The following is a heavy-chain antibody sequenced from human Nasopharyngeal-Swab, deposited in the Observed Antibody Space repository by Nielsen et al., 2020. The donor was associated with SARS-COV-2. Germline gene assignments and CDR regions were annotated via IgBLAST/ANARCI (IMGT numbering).Heavy chain of an antibody. Sequence: SETLSLTCSVSGGSISSCSYYWGWIRQPPGKGLEWIWSIYRSGTTYYNPSLKSRVTISVDTSKSQFSLKLSSVTAADTAVYYCASLEGITVAGTLIDYWGQGTLVTVSS. D-gene: IGHD6-19*01. CDR1: GGSISSCSYY. CDR3: ASLEGITVAGTLIDY. CDR2: IYRSGTT. V-gene: IGHV4-39*01. J-gene: IGHJ4*02.